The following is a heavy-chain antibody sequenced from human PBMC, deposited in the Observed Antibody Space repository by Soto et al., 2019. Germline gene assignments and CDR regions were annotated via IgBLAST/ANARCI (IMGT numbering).Heavy chain of an antibody. V-gene: IGHV3-30*18. CDR3: AKGASNIYYYYDMDV. Sequence: QVQLVESGGGVVQPGRSLRLSCAASGFTFSSYGMHWVRQAPGKGLEWVAVISYDGSNKYYADSVKGRFTISRDNSKNTLYLQMNSLRAEDTAVYYCAKGASNIYYYYDMDVWGQGTTVTVSS. CDR1: GFTFSSYG. D-gene: IGHD4-4*01. J-gene: IGHJ6*02. CDR2: ISYDGSNK.